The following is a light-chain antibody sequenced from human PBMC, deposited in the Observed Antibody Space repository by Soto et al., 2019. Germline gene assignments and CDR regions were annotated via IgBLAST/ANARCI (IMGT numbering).Light chain of an antibody. V-gene: IGLV1-47*01. J-gene: IGLJ2*01. CDR3: AAWDDSLSGLV. CDR1: SSNIGSHY. CDR2: KNN. Sequence: QAVVTQPPSASGTPGQTVIISSSGSSSNIGSHYVYWYQQPPGAAPKLLIYKNNQRPSGVPDRFSGSKSGTSASLAISGLRSEDEADYYCAAWDDSLSGLVFGGGTKLTVL.